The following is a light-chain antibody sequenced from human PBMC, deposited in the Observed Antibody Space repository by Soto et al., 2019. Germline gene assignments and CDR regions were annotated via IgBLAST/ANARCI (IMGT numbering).Light chain of an antibody. CDR2: DAS. Sequence: EMVFTQSPATLSFSPGERATLSCRASQSVSSYLAWYQQKPGQAPRLLIYDASNRATGIPARFSGSGSGTDFTLTISSLEPEDFAVYYCQQRSNWPLTLGGGTKVDIK. CDR1: QSVSSY. J-gene: IGKJ4*01. CDR3: QQRSNWPLT. V-gene: IGKV3-11*01.